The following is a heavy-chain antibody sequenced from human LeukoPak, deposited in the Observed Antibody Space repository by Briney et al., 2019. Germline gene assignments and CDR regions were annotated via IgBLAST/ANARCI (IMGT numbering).Heavy chain of an antibody. J-gene: IGHJ4*02. CDR1: GFSSTSYA. CDR3: AKFFLPYLAGGKGSR. CDR2: ISSSGEIS. D-gene: IGHD3-10*01. V-gene: IGHV3-23*01. Sequence: GGSLRLSCAASGFSSTSYAMSWVRQAPRVRLEWVSSISSSGEISYYADSLEGRFTISRDNSKNTLYLQMNSLRDEDTALYYCAKFFLPYLAGGKGSRWGQGTLVTVSS.